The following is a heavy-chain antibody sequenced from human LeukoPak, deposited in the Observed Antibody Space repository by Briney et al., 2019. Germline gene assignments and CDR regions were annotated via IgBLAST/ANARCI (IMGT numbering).Heavy chain of an antibody. V-gene: IGHV1-18*01. CDR1: GYTFTSYG. D-gene: IGHD3-10*01. CDR3: ARDLTVRGVIITRFDY. J-gene: IGHJ4*02. Sequence: ASVKVSCKASGYTFTSYGISWVRQAPGQGLEWMGWISAYNGNTNYAQKLQGRVTMTTDTSTSTACMELRSLRSDDTAVYYCARDLTVRGVIITRFDYWGQGTLVTVSS. CDR2: ISAYNGNT.